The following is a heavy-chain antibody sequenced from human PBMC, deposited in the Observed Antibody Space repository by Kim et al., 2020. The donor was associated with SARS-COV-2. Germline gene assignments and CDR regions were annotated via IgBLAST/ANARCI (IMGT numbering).Heavy chain of an antibody. J-gene: IGHJ5*02. CDR1: GGPISSGGYS. Sequence: SETLSLTCAVSGGPISSGGYSWSWIRQPQGKGLEWIGYIYDSGSTYYNPSLKSRVTISVDRSKNQFSLTLSSVTAADTAVYYCARVSYDVTASQGKYQLLLFRWFDPWGQATLVADSS. D-gene: IGHD2-2*01. V-gene: IGHV4-30-2*01. CDR3: ARVSYDVTASQGKYQLLLFRWFDP. CDR2: IYDSGST.